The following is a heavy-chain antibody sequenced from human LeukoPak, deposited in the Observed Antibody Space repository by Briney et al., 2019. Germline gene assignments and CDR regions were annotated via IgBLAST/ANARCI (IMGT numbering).Heavy chain of an antibody. CDR2: IYYSGST. V-gene: IGHV4-59*01. CDR3: ARSSIAANLSPWFDP. CDR1: GGSISSYY. J-gene: IGHJ5*02. Sequence: SETLSLTCTVSGGSISSYYWSWIRQPPGKGLEWIGYIYYSGSTNYNPSLKSRVTISVDTSKNQFSLKLSSVTAADTAVYYCARSSIAANLSPWFDPWGQGTLVTASS. D-gene: IGHD6-6*01.